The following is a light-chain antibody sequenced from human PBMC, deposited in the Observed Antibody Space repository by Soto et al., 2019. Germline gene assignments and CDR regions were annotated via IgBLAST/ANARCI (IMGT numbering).Light chain of an antibody. CDR2: EVT. CDR1: SSDVGSYNF. Sequence: SVLTQPASVSGSPGQSITISCTGTSSDVGSYNFVSWYQQHPGKAPKLMIYEVTKWPSGVSNRFSGSKSGNTASLTISGLQAEDEADYYCCSYAGTSTPYVFGTGTKLTVL. CDR3: CSYAGTSTPYV. V-gene: IGLV2-23*02. J-gene: IGLJ1*01.